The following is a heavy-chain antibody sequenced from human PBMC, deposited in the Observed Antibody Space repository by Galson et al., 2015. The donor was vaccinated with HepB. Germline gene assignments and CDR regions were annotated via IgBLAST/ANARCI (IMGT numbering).Heavy chain of an antibody. CDR2: IGTAGDT. CDR3: VRGGPTGFDY. D-gene: IGHD4-17*01. V-gene: IGHV3-13*01. CDR1: GFAFSTYD. Sequence: SLRLSCAASGFAFSTYDMHWVRQATGKGLEWVSSIGTAGDTYYAGSVKGRFTISRGNAKNSLYLQMNSLRAGDTAVYYCVRGGPTGFDYWGQGTLVTVSS. J-gene: IGHJ4*02.